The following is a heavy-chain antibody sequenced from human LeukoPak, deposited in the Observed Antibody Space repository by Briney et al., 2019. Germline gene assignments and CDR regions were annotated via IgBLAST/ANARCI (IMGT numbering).Heavy chain of an antibody. CDR1: GGSISSGGYY. Sequence: SQTLSLTCTVSGGSISSGGYYWSWIRQHPGKGLEWIGYIYYSGSTYYNPSLKSRVTISVDTSKNQFSLKLSSVTAADTAVYYCARDLRVAGITYMDVWGKGTTVTVSS. D-gene: IGHD6-19*01. CDR3: ARDLRVAGITYMDV. J-gene: IGHJ6*03. CDR2: IYYSGST. V-gene: IGHV4-31*03.